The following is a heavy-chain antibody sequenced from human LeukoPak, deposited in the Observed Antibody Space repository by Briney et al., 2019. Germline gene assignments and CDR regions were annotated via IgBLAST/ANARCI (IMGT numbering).Heavy chain of an antibody. J-gene: IGHJ6*02. CDR1: GDSVSSNSAA. Sequence: SQTLSLTCAISGDSVSSNSAAWNWIRQSPSRGLEWLGRTYYRSKWYNDYAVSVKGRITINPDTSKNQFSLQLNSVTPEDTAVYYCARDTLRGYSYGFNYYYGMDVWGQGTTVTVSS. D-gene: IGHD5-18*01. V-gene: IGHV6-1*01. CDR3: ARDTLRGYSYGFNYYYGMDV. CDR2: TYYRSKWYN.